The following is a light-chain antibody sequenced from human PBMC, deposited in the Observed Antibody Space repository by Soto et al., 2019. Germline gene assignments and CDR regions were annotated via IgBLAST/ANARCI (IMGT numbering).Light chain of an antibody. J-gene: IGKJ3*01. Sequence: DIVMTQSPDSLAVSLGERATINCKSSQSVLYSSNNKNHLAWYQQKPGQPPKLLIYWASTREAGVPDRFSGSGSGTEFTLTISSLQAEDVAVYYCQQYYSIPFTFGPGTKVDIK. CDR1: QSVLYSSNNKNH. CDR2: WAS. V-gene: IGKV4-1*01. CDR3: QQYYSIPFT.